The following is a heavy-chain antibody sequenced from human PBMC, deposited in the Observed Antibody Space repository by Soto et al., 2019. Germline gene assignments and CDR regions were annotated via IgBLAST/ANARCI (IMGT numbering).Heavy chain of an antibody. Sequence: ASLKVSCKTSGYSFTNYDMHWVRQAPGQRLEWMGWINVGNGDTEYSQSFQGRVTITRDTSASVAYMEMRSLRSEDTAVYYCTRHYYGSGTYYNSPFDYWGQGTLVTVSS. CDR3: TRHYYGSGTYYNSPFDY. CDR1: GYSFTNYD. V-gene: IGHV1-3*01. D-gene: IGHD3-10*01. J-gene: IGHJ4*02. CDR2: INVGNGDT.